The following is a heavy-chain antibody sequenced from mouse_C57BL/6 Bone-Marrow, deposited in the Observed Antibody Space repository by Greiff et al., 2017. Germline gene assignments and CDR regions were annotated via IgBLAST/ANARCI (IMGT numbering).Heavy chain of an antibody. CDR2: IDPSDSYT. D-gene: IGHD1-1*01. Sequence: VQLQQPGAELVRPGTSVKLSCKASGYTFTSYWMHWVKQRPGQGLEWIGVIDPSDSYTNYNQKFKGKATLTVDTSSSTAYMQLSSLTSEDSAVYYCARGATVVATDFDYWGQGTTLTVSS. CDR1: GYTFTSYW. V-gene: IGHV1-59*01. J-gene: IGHJ2*01. CDR3: ARGATVVATDFDY.